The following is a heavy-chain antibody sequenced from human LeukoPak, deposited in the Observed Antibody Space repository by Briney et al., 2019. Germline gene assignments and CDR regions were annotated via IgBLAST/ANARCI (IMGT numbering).Heavy chain of an antibody. V-gene: IGHV3-20*01. CDR1: GFTFDAVG. CDR2: IRRDAGST. J-gene: IGHJ4*02. Sequence: GGSLRLSCAASGFTFDAVGMTWVRQAPGKGLEWVSAIRRDAGSTGNAYSVYGRVTITRGNAKNSLYLQMNSLRVEDAALYDCARVWAWGSGNYFDNWGQGTLVTVSS. CDR3: ARVWAWGSGNYFDN. D-gene: IGHD7-27*01.